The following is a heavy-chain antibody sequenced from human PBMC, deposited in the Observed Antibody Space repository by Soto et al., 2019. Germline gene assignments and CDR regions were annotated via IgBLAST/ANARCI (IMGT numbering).Heavy chain of an antibody. CDR2: IWHDGSKT. J-gene: IGHJ4*02. CDR1: GFTFSSYG. CDR3: ARDNDGSRHFSYFDF. Sequence: GGSLILSCVASGFTFSSYGMDWVRQAPGKGLEWVAGIWHDGSKTYYADSVKGRFTISRDNSKKTVDLQMNSLRAEDTAVYYCARDNDGSRHFSYFDFWGQGTPVTISS. D-gene: IGHD3-3*02. V-gene: IGHV3-33*01.